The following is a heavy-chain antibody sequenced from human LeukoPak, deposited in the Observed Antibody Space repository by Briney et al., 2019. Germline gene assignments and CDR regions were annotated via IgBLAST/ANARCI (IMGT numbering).Heavy chain of an antibody. CDR2: IKPDGSDK. Sequence: PGGSLRLSCVASGFSFTSYWMSWVRQAPGKGLEWVANIKPDGSDKYYVDSVKGRFTISRDNAKNSLYLQMNSLRAEDTAVYYCARSATMKSTEYFQHWGQGTLVTVSS. D-gene: IGHD1-26*01. CDR1: GFSFTSYW. CDR3: ARSATMKSTEYFQH. J-gene: IGHJ1*01. V-gene: IGHV3-7*01.